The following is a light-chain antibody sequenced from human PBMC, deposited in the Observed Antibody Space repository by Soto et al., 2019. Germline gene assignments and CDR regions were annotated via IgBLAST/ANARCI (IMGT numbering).Light chain of an antibody. J-gene: IGLJ1*01. CDR3: ATWDDSLNGFYV. CDR1: SSDIGHYDY. V-gene: IGLV2-14*03. Sequence: QSVLTQPASVSGSPGQSITISCTGTSSDIGHYDYVSWYQRQPGKAPKLMIYLVTYRPSGVSNRYSGSKSGTSASLAISGLRSDDEADYFCATWDDSLNGFYVFGNGTKVTVL. CDR2: LVT.